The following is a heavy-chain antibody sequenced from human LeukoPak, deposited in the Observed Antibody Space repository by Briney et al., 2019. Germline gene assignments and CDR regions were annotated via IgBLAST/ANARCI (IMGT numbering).Heavy chain of an antibody. CDR3: ARERYYYGSGSPYCDY. J-gene: IGHJ4*02. D-gene: IGHD3-10*01. CDR1: GGSLSSGSYY. CDR2: IYTRGST. Sequence: PSEALSLSCTDSGGSLSSGSYYWSWIRQPAGKGLEWLGRIYTRGSTNYNPSLKSRVTISVVTSKNQFSLKLSSVTAADTAVYYCARERYYYGSGSPYCDYWGQGTLVTVSS. V-gene: IGHV4-61*02.